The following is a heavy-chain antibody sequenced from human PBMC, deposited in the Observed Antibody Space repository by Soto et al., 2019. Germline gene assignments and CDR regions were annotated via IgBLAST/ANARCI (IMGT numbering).Heavy chain of an antibody. Sequence: QVQLQESGPGLVKPSQTLSLTCTVSGGSISSGDYYWSWIRQPPGKGLEWIGYIYYSGSTYYNPSLKSRVTISVDTSKNQFSLKLSSVTAADTAVYYCAREWYYDILTGYYKRGYFDYWGQETLVTVSS. V-gene: IGHV4-30-4*01. CDR3: AREWYYDILTGYYKRGYFDY. CDR1: GGSISSGDYY. D-gene: IGHD3-9*01. CDR2: IYYSGST. J-gene: IGHJ4*02.